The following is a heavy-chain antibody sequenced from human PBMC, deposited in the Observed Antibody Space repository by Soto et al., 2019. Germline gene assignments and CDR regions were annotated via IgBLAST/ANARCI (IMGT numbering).Heavy chain of an antibody. D-gene: IGHD6-25*01. CDR2: INFNSYYI. J-gene: IGHJ6*02. Sequence: EVELVEAGGGLVKPGGPLRLSCAASEFPLSTYTINWVRQAPGKGLEGISSINFNSYYIHYENSVKGRFNISRDNAKHTVFLQMSSLRDDDTAVYFGARSDQRRPLIREGQGSDMDVWGLGTTVIVSS. V-gene: IGHV3-21*06. CDR1: EFPLSTYT. CDR3: ARSDQRRPLIREGQGSDMDV.